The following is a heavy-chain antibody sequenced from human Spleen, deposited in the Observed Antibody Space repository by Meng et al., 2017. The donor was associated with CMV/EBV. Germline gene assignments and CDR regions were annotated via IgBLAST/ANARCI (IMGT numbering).Heavy chain of an antibody. Sequence: QLRGAGPGLVMPLETLSLTCTVSGGSISSYDWSWIRQPAGKGLEWIGRIYTSGSTNYNPSLKSRVTMSVDTSKNQFSLKLSSVTAADTAVYYCARETAAVSYNWFDPWGQGTLVTVSS. J-gene: IGHJ5*02. CDR2: IYTSGST. V-gene: IGHV4-4*07. D-gene: IGHD6-13*01. CDR3: ARETAAVSYNWFDP. CDR1: GGSISSYD.